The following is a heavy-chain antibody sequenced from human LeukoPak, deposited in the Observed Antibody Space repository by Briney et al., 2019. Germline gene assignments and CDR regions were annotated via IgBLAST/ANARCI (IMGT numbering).Heavy chain of an antibody. CDR2: IYYSGST. V-gene: IGHV4-31*03. J-gene: IGHJ6*02. Sequence: SETLSLTCTVSGGSISSGGYYWSWIRQHPGKGLECIGYIYYSGSTYYTPSLKSRLTISVDTSKNQFSLKLSSVTAADTAVYYCARGGYYYYYGMDVWGQGTTVTVSS. CDR3: ARGGYYYYYGMDV. CDR1: GGSISSGGYY.